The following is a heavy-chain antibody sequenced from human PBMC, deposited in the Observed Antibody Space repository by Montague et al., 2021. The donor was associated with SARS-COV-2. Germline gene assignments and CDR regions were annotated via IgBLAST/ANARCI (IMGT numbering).Heavy chain of an antibody. CDR2: IYYSCST. CDR1: GVSISSYY. J-gene: IGHJ4*02. CDR3: ARDLGDY. Sequence: SETLSLTCTVSGVSISSYYWCWIRQPPGTGLEWIGYIYYSCSTNYNPSLKSQVTMSVDTSKNQIALKLSAVTGADTAVYYCARDLGDYWGQGTVVTVSS. V-gene: IGHV4-59*13.